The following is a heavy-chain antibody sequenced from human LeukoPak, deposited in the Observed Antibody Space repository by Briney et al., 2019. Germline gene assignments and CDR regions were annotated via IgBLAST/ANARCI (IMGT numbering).Heavy chain of an antibody. D-gene: IGHD6-19*01. CDR1: GFTWGSYA. J-gene: IGHJ3*02. CDR3: ARRGGSNGWGAFDI. V-gene: IGHV3-23*01. CDR2: ISGSGDKT. Sequence: PGGSLRLSCAASGFTWGSYAMNWVRQAPEKGLEWVSSISGSGDKTFYADSVKGRFTISSDNSKNTLYLQMDSLSREDTAIYYCARRGGSNGWGAFDIWGQGTMVTVSS.